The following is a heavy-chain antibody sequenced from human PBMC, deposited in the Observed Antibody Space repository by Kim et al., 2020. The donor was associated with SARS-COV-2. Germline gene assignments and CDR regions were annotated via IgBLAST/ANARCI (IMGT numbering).Heavy chain of an antibody. D-gene: IGHD3-10*01. CDR1: GGSISSSSYY. Sequence: SETLSLTCTVSGGSISSSSYYWGWIRQPPGKGLEWIGSIYYSGSTYYNPSLKSRVTISVDTSKNQFSLKLSSVTAADTAVYYCARHSVRVRGVVDYWGQGTLVTVSS. CDR2: IYYSGST. CDR3: ARHSVRVRGVVDY. J-gene: IGHJ4*02. V-gene: IGHV4-39*01.